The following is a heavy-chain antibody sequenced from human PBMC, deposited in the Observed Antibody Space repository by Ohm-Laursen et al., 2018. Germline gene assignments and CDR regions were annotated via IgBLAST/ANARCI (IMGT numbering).Heavy chain of an antibody. CDR1: GFTFSNAW. Sequence: SLRLSCAASGFTFSNAWMSWVRQAPGQGLECVSSISGSSNFIYYADSVKGRFTISRDNAKNSLYLQMNSLRAEDTAVYYCARGLYSYDSSGYPALWGQGTLVTVSS. D-gene: IGHD3-22*01. V-gene: IGHV3-21*01. CDR2: ISGSSNFI. J-gene: IGHJ4*02. CDR3: ARGLYSYDSSGYPAL.